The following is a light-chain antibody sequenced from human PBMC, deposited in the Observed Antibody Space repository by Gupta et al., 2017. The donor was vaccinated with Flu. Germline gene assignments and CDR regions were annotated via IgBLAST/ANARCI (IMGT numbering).Light chain of an antibody. V-gene: IGKV3-15*01. CDR1: QSIRTN. CDR2: GAS. Sequence: ATRSVSPGEGATLSCRASQSIRTNLAWYQQKPGQSPRLLIYGASARATGIPARFNGSGSGTEFTLSISSLQSEDFAVYYCQQYSDWPPLTFGGGTKVEI. J-gene: IGKJ4*01. CDR3: QQYSDWPPLT.